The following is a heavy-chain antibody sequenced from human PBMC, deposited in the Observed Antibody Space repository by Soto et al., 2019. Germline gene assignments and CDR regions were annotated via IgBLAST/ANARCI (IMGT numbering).Heavy chain of an antibody. CDR3: AREARHSSGWFDY. CDR2: ISAYNGNT. Sequence: ASVKVSCKASGYTFTSYGISWVRQAPGQGLEWMGWISAYNGNTNYAQKFQGRVTITADESTSTAYMELSSLRSEDTAVYYCAREARHSSGWFDYWGQGALVTVSS. CDR1: GYTFTSYG. D-gene: IGHD6-19*01. V-gene: IGHV1-18*01. J-gene: IGHJ4*02.